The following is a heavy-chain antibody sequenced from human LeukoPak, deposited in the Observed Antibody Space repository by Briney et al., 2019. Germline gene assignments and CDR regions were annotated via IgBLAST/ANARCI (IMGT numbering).Heavy chain of an antibody. Sequence: SVKVSCKASGGTFSSYAISWVRQAPGQGLEWMGRIIPILGIANYAQRFQGRVTITADKSTSTAYMELSSLRSEDTAVYYCARDRGWLMTAADYWGQGTLVTVSS. CDR2: IIPILGIA. CDR3: ARDRGWLMTAADY. V-gene: IGHV1-69*04. D-gene: IGHD2-21*02. J-gene: IGHJ4*02. CDR1: GGTFSSYA.